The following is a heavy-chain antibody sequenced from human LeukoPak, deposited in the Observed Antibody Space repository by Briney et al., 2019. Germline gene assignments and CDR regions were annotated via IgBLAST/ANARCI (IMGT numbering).Heavy chain of an antibody. CDR2: ISSSSSTI. CDR3: ARSGTTSQPPPYYYFDY. V-gene: IGHV3-48*04. D-gene: IGHD2/OR15-2a*01. CDR1: GFTFSSYS. Sequence: GGSLRLSCAASGFTFSSYSMNWVRQAPGKGLEWVSYISSSSSTIYYADSVKGRFTISRDNAKNSLYLQMNSLRAEDTAVYYCARSGTTSQPPPYYYFDYWGQGTLVTVSS. J-gene: IGHJ4*02.